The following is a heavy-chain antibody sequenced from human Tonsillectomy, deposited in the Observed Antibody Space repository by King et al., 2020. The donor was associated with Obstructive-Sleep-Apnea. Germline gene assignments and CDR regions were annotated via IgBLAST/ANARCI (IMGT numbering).Heavy chain of an antibody. CDR1: GFTFNAYT. V-gene: IGHV3-30*04. CDR3: ARSLYDSTGYYWVFDY. J-gene: IGHJ4*02. CDR2: ISYDGGKK. D-gene: IGHD3-22*01. Sequence: VQLVESGGGVARPGRSLRLSCAASGFTFNAYTMRWVRQAPGKGLEWVAIISYDGGKKQYADSVKGRFTISRDNSKNTLFLQMNSLRAEDMGVYYCARSLYDSTGYYWVFDYWGQGTLVTVSS.